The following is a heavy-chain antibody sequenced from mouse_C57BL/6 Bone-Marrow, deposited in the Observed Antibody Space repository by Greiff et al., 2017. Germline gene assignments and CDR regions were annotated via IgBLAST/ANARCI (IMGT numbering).Heavy chain of an antibody. J-gene: IGHJ2*01. CDR3: TTFCYFDY. CDR1: GFNIKDDY. V-gene: IGHV14-4*01. CDR2: IDPENGDT. Sequence: EVQLQQSGAELVRPGASVKLSCTASGFNIKDDYMHWVKQRPEQGLEWIGWIDPENGDTEYASKFQGKATITADTSSNTAYLQRSSLTSEDTAVYYCTTFCYFDYWGQGTTLTVSS.